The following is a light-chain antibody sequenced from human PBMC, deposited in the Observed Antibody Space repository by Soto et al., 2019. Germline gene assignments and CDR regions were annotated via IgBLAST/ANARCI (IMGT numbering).Light chain of an antibody. CDR1: HTINNY. J-gene: IGKJ1*01. V-gene: IGKV1-39*01. CDR3: QQSFSAPRT. CDR2: AAS. Sequence: DIQMTQSPTSLSASVGDRVTITCRASHTINNYLNWYQQKPGKAPKLLIYAASTLHSGVPSRFSGSGSGTDFTLTISSLQPEDFASYFCQQSFSAPRTFGQGTKVEIK.